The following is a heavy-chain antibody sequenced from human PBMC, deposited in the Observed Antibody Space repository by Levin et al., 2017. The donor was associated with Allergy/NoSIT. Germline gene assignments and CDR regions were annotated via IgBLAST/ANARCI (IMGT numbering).Heavy chain of an antibody. CDR3: ARGSRAGADVYYYGMDV. CDR2: MNPNSGNT. D-gene: IGHD3-10*01. V-gene: IGHV1-8*01. Sequence: ASVKVSCKASGYTFTSYDINWVRQATGQGLEWMGWMNPNSGNTGYAQKFQGRVTMTRNTSISTAYMELSSLRSEDTAVYYCARGSRAGADVYYYGMDVWGQGTTVTVSS. J-gene: IGHJ6*02. CDR1: GYTFTSYD.